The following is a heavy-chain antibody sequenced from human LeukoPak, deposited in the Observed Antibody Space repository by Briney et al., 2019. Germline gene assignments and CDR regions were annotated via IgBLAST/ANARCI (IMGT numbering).Heavy chain of an antibody. V-gene: IGHV1-18*01. D-gene: IGHD3-3*02. Sequence: GASVKVSCKTSGYSFTNYGITWVRQAPGQGLEWMGWISTYNGITKVVENLKGRVTMTTDTSTSTAYMELRSLTSDDTAVYYCARGIRGLGGAFYLDLWGQGTLVTVSS. CDR1: GYSFTNYG. J-gene: IGHJ4*02. CDR3: ARGIRGLGGAFYLDL. CDR2: ISTYNGIT.